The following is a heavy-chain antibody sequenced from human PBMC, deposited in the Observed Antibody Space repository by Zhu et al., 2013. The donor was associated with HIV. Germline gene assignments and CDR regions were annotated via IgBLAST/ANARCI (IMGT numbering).Heavy chain of an antibody. V-gene: IGHV1-2*02. D-gene: IGHD3-10*01. CDR2: INPNTGGT. CDR1: GYTFTGYY. CDR3: ARGGKSGSESYGLDV. Sequence: QVQLVQSGAEAKKPGASVKVSCKASGYTFTGYYMHWVRQVPGHGLEWMGWINPNTGGTNYAQKFQGRVTMTRDTSISTAYMELSRLRSDDTAVYYCARGGKSGSESYGLDVWGQGTTVTVSS. J-gene: IGHJ6*02.